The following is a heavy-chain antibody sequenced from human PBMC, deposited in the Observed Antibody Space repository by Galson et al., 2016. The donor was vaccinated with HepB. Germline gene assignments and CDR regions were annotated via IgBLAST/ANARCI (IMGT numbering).Heavy chain of an antibody. CDR2: ISVSGTAT. D-gene: IGHD2-8*02. Sequence: SLRLSCAASGFSFSIYAMTWVRQAPGKGLEWVSGISVSGTATYYPDSVKGRFTISRDNSKSTLYLQMNGLTAEDTAIYFCAGDAYSTGWYDLWGQGTLVTVSS. CDR1: GFSFSIYA. V-gene: IGHV3-23*01. J-gene: IGHJ5*01. CDR3: AGDAYSTGWYDL.